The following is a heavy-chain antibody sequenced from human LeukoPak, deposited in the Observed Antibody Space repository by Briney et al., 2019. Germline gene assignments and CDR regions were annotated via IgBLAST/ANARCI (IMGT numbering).Heavy chain of an antibody. CDR2: IYSGGST. Sequence: GGSLRLSCAASGFTVSSNYMSWVRQAPGKGLEWVSVIYSGGSTYYADSVKGRFTISRDNSRNTLYLQMNSLRAEDTAVYYCARDGVLWFGELSDWGQGTLVTVSS. CDR3: ARDGVLWFGELSD. V-gene: IGHV3-53*01. D-gene: IGHD3-10*01. CDR1: GFTVSSNY. J-gene: IGHJ4*02.